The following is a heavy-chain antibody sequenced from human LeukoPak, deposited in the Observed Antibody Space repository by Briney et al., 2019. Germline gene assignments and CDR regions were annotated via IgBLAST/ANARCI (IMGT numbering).Heavy chain of an antibody. J-gene: IGHJ4*02. CDR2: ITDNGGDR. CDR1: GFTFSRHG. Sequence: PGGSLRLSCAVSGFTFSRHGMGWVRQAPGKGLEWVAGITDNGGDRNYGDSVKGRFTISRDNSKSTLDLQMNSLRAEDTGVYYCAKEPPYCGGDCYFLLDYWGQGTLVTVSS. V-gene: IGHV3-23*01. D-gene: IGHD2-21*02. CDR3: AKEPPYCGGDCYFLLDY.